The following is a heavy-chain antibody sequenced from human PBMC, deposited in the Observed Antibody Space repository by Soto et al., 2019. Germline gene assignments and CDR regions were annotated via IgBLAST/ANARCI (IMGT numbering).Heavy chain of an antibody. CDR2: IYNGGTT. CDR1: GGSISSGDYC. D-gene: IGHD7-27*01. Sequence: QVQLQESGPGLVKPSQTLSLTCTVSGGSISSGDYCWSWIRQSPDKGLEWIGHIYNGGTTYSNPPLNXRXTXSXNTSKTQFSLKLNSVSVADTAVYYCARGPSGDKVDYWGQGTLVTVSS. CDR3: ARGPSGDKVDY. J-gene: IGHJ4*02. V-gene: IGHV4-30-4*01.